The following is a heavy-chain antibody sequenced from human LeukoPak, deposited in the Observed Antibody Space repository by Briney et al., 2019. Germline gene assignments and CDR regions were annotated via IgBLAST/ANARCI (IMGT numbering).Heavy chain of an antibody. CDR3: AREGYYDSGGAFDI. D-gene: IGHD3-22*01. V-gene: IGHV3-23*01. J-gene: IGHJ3*02. CDR1: GFTFSSYA. Sequence: PGGSLRLSCAASGFTFSSYAMSWVRQAPGKGLEWVSAISASGGGTYYADSVKGRFTISRDNAKNSLYLQMNSLRAEDTAVYYCAREGYYDSGGAFDIWGQGTMVTVSS. CDR2: ISASGGGT.